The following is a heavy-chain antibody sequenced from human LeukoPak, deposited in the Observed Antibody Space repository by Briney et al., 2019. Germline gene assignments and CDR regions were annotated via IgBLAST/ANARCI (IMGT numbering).Heavy chain of an antibody. CDR3: AREESSSWYWDWFDP. V-gene: IGHV6-1*01. J-gene: IGHJ5*02. CDR1: GDSVSSNSAA. Sequence: SQTLSLTCAISGDSVSSNSAAWNWIRQSPPRGLERLGRTYYRSKWYNDYAVSVKSRITINPDTSKNQFSLQLNSVTPEDTAVYYCAREESSSWYWDWFDPWGQGTLVTVSS. CDR2: TYYRSKWYN. D-gene: IGHD6-13*01.